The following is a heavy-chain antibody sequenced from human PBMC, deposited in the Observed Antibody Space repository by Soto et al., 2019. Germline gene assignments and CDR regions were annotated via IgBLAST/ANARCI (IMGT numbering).Heavy chain of an antibody. CDR3: ARHIAVPRTRGFDY. CDR1: GGSITTNW. V-gene: IGHV4-4*02. CDR2: VYHSGTT. J-gene: IGHJ4*02. D-gene: IGHD6-19*01. Sequence: QVHLQESGPGLVKPSGTLSLTCAVSGGSITTNWWSWVRKPRGKGLEWIGEVYHSGTTNYNPSLRGRVTISVDKSNHQFSLNLNSVTAAYSAIYYCARHIAVPRTRGFDYWGQGNLVTVSS.